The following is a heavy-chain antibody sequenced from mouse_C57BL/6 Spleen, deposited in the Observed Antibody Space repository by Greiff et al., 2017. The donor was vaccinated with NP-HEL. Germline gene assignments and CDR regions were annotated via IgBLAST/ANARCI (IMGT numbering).Heavy chain of an antibody. CDR2: IYPGDGDT. J-gene: IGHJ4*01. D-gene: IGHD1-1*01. V-gene: IGHV1-80*01. CDR3: ARAEITTVKGAMDY. CDR1: GYAFSSYW. Sequence: QVQLKQSGAELVKPGASVKISCKASGYAFSSYWMNWVKQRPGKGLEWIGQIYPGDGDTNYNGKFKGKATLTADKSSSTAYMQLSSLTSEDSAVYFCARAEITTVKGAMDYWGQGTSVTVSS.